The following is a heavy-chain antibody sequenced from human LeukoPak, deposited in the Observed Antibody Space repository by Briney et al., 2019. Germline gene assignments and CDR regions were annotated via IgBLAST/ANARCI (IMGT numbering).Heavy chain of an antibody. CDR3: AKDVRQKGFLEWGHGFDP. Sequence: PGGSLRLSCAASGFTFSSYAMSWVRQAPGKGLEWVSAISGSGGSTYYADSVKGRFTISRDNAKNSPYLQMNSLRAEDTALYYCAKDVRQKGFLEWGHGFDPWGQGTLVTVSS. J-gene: IGHJ5*02. CDR1: GFTFSSYA. CDR2: ISGSGGST. D-gene: IGHD3-3*01. V-gene: IGHV3-23*01.